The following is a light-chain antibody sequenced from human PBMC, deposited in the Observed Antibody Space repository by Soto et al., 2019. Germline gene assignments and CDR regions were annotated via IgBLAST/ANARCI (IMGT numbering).Light chain of an antibody. V-gene: IGKV3-15*01. CDR3: QQYNVWPPL. Sequence: EIVTTQSPATLSVSPGEGVTLSCRASQSVNSNLAWYQQKPGQAPRLLMYGASTRAPGIPARFSGSGSGTEFTLTISSLQSEDFAVYYCQQYNVWPPLFGQGTRLEMK. CDR2: GAS. CDR1: QSVNSN. J-gene: IGKJ5*01.